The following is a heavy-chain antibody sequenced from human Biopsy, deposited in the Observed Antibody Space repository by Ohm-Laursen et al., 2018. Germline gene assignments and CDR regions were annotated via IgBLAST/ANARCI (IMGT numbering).Heavy chain of an antibody. V-gene: IGHV4-34*08. CDR3: GNEVHGRDY. J-gene: IGHJ4*02. CDR2: INQAGTT. CDR1: GKTFSDYQ. D-gene: IGHD2-15*01. Sequence: TLSLTCAVFGKTFSDYQWSWIRQPPGKGLEWIGQINQAGTTNYNPSLKSRVSISADASKYEFSLRLTSVTAADTAVYLCGNEVHGRDYWGLGARVTVSS.